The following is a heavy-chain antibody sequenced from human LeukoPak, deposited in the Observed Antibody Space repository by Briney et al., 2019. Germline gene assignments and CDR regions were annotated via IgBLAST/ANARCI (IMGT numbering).Heavy chain of an antibody. J-gene: IGHJ5*02. D-gene: IGHD3-10*01. Sequence: PGGSLRLSCAASGFTFSNYWMHWVRQAPGKGLVWVSRINSDGINTSYADSVKGRFTISRDNSKNTLYLQMNSLRAEDTAVYYCAKDQLWFGEGGNWFDPWGQGTLVTVSS. CDR3: AKDQLWFGEGGNWFDP. CDR2: INSDGINT. V-gene: IGHV3-74*01. CDR1: GFTFSNYW.